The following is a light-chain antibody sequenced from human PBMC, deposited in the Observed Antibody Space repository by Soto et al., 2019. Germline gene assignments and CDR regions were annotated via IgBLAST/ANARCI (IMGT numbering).Light chain of an antibody. J-gene: IGLJ1*01. CDR3: SSYTASSTLV. CDR1: SSDVGGYNY. CDR2: EVS. V-gene: IGLV2-14*03. Sequence: QSALTQPASVSGSPGQSITISCTGTSSDVGGYNYDSWSQQHPGKAPKLLISEVSNRPSGVSNRFSGSKSGNTASLTISGLQADDEADYYCSSYTASSTLVFGTGTKVTVL.